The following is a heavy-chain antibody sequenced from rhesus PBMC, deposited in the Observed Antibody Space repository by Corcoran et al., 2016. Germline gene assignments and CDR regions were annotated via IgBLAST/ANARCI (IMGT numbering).Heavy chain of an antibody. CDR2: ITNSGSRT. J-gene: IGHJ4*01. CDR1: GFTFSTYG. CDR3: ANTPDH. V-gene: IGHV3S5*01. Sequence: EAQLVETGGGLVQPGGSLRLSCAASGFTFSTYGMSWVRQAPGKGVGWVSGITNSGSRTFYADSVKGRFTISRDNSKNTLSLQMNSLRPEDTAVYYCANTPDHWGQGVLVTVSS.